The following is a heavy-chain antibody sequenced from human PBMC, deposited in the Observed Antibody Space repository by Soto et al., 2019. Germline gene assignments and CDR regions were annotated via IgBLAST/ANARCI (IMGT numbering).Heavy chain of an antibody. CDR3: AGVGPTGWFDP. V-gene: IGHV1-2*02. CDR1: GYSFTDYY. J-gene: IGHJ5*02. CDR2: INTKTGGT. Sequence: QVHLVQSGAEVKKPGASVKVSCKASGYSFTDYYMHWVRQAPGQGLEWMGWINTKTGGTNYAQRVQGRVTVTGDTSINTAYMVLSRLSPDGTAVYYCAGVGPTGWFDPWGQGTVVTVSS. D-gene: IGHD2-8*01.